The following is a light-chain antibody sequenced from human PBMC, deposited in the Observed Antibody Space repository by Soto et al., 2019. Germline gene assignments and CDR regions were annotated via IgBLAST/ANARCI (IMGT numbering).Light chain of an antibody. CDR2: SAS. CDR1: QSVSNN. CDR3: QQYNNWHT. V-gene: IGKV3-15*01. J-gene: IGKJ4*01. Sequence: EIVLTQSPGSLCLSPGERATLSCRASQSVSNNYLAWYQQKPGQPPRLLIYSASVRATGIPPRFSGSGSGTEFTLTISSVQSEDFAVYYCQQYNNWHTFGGGTKVEIK.